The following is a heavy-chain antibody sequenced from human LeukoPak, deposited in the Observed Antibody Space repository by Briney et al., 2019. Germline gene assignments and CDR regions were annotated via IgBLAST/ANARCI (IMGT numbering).Heavy chain of an antibody. Sequence: SETLSLTCTVSGGSLNSSSYYWGWIRQPPGKGLEWIGSIYYSGSTYYNSSLKSRVTISVDTSKNQFSLKLSSVTAADTAVYYCAREGGTGTTAIYYYYSMDVWGKGTTVTVSS. V-gene: IGHV4-39*02. CDR2: IYYSGST. D-gene: IGHD1-7*01. CDR3: AREGGTGTTAIYYYYSMDV. CDR1: GGSLNSSSYY. J-gene: IGHJ6*03.